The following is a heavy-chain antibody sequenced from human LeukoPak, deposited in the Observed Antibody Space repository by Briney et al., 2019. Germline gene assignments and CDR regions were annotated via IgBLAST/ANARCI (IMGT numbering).Heavy chain of an antibody. J-gene: IGHJ4*02. D-gene: IGHD5-24*01. V-gene: IGHV4-4*09. CDR2: IYTSGST. CDR1: GGSISSYY. CDR3: ARQDGYNIDY. Sequence: SETLSLTCTVSGGSISSYYWSWIRQPPGKGLEWIGYIYTSGSTNYNPSLKSRVTMSVDTSNNQFSLKLSSVTAADTAVYYCARQDGYNIDYWGQGTLVTVSS.